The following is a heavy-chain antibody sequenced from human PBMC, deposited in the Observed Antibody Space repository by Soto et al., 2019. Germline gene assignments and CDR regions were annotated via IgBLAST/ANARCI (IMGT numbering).Heavy chain of an antibody. V-gene: IGHV4-59*01. Sequence: SETLSLPCTVSGGSISSYYWSWIRQPPGKGLEWFGYIYYSGSTNYNPSLKSRVTISVDTSKNQFSLKLSSVTAADTAVSYCARATEVVVPAAMTFFDYWGQGTLVTVSS. D-gene: IGHD2-2*01. CDR3: ARATEVVVPAAMTFFDY. CDR2: IYYSGST. CDR1: GGSISSYY. J-gene: IGHJ4*02.